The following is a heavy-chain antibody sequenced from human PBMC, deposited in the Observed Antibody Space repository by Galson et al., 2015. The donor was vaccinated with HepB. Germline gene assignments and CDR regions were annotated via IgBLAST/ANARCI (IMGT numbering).Heavy chain of an antibody. CDR3: AKDGEPENCGGDCYPTLGAFDI. J-gene: IGHJ3*02. CDR2: ISYDGSNK. CDR1: GFTFSSYG. D-gene: IGHD2-21*01. Sequence: SLRLSCAASGFTFSSYGMHWVRQAPGKGLEWVAVISYDGSNKYYADSVKGRFTISRDNSKNTLYLQMNSLRAEDTAVYYCAKDGEPENCGGDCYPTLGAFDIWGQGTMVTVSS. V-gene: IGHV3-30*18.